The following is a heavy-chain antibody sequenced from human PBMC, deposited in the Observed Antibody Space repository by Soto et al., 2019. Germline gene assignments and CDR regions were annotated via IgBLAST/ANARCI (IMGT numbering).Heavy chain of an antibody. V-gene: IGHV1-69*06. CDR1: GTTFSSYG. D-gene: IGHD2-21*02. CDR3: ARGTLFCGGDCYFDH. J-gene: IGHJ4*02. CDR2: IIPVLGTI. Sequence: QVQLVQSGAELKKPGSSVNVSCKASGTTFSSYGFNWVRQAPGQGLEWMGGIIPVLGTINYAQKFQGRVTLTADKSTSTVYMALSSLRSEDTAVYYCARGTLFCGGDCYFDHWGLGNLVTVSS.